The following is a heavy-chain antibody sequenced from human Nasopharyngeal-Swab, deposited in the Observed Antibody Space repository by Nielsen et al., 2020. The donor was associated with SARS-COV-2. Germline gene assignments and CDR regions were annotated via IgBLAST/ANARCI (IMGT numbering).Heavy chain of an antibody. Sequence: SETLSLTCTVSGGSISSGDYYWGWIRQSPGKGLEWIGEIKYTGSTNYNPSLKSRVTMSIDTPKNQFSLKLSSVTAADTAMYFCTRGRYLGVYYYGMDVWGQGTTVTVSS. V-gene: IGHV4-39*07. CDR2: IKYTGST. D-gene: IGHD1-26*01. J-gene: IGHJ6*02. CDR1: GGSISSGDYY. CDR3: TRGRYLGVYYYGMDV.